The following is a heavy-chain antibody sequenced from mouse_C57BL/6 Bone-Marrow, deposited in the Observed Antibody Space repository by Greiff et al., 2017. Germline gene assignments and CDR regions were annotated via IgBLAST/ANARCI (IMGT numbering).Heavy chain of an antibody. Sequence: QVHVKQSGAELVRPGASVTLSCKASGYTFTDYEMHWVKQTPVHGLEWIGAIDPETGGTAYNQKFKGKAILTADKSSSTAYMELRSLTSEDSAVYYCTRDGSTYWGQGTTLTVSS. CDR3: TRDGSTY. D-gene: IGHD1-1*01. J-gene: IGHJ2*01. V-gene: IGHV1-15*01. CDR1: GYTFTDYE. CDR2: IDPETGGT.